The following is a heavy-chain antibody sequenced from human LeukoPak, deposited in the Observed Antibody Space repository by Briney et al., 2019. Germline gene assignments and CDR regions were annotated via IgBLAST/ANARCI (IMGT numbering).Heavy chain of an antibody. CDR3: VTSIALAGWGGFDV. CDR2: IYHSGST. Sequence: PSETLSLTCTVSGASMTFTHYYWVWVRQPPGKGLEWIGEIYHSGSTNYHASLKSRVTISVDTSKNQFSLKLNSVTVADTAFYYCVTSIALAGWGGFDVWGQGRMVTVSS. J-gene: IGHJ3*01. CDR1: GASMTFTHYY. V-gene: IGHV4-39*07. D-gene: IGHD6-13*01.